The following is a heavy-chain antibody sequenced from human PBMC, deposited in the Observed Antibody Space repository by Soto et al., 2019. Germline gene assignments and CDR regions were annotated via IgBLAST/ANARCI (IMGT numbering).Heavy chain of an antibody. CDR1: GGTFSSYA. D-gene: IGHD5-12*01. J-gene: IGHJ4*02. CDR2: IIPIFGTA. Sequence: QVQLVQSGAAVKKPGSSVKVSCKASGGTFSSYAISWVRQAPGQGLEWMGGIIPIFGTANYAQKFQGRVTITADESTSTAYMELSSLRSEDTAVYYCARHGEVEMATIGAFDYWGQGTLVTVSS. V-gene: IGHV1-69*12. CDR3: ARHGEVEMATIGAFDY.